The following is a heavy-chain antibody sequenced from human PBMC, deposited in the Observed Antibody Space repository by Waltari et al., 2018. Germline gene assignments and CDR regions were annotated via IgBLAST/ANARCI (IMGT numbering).Heavy chain of an antibody. J-gene: IGHJ5*02. V-gene: IGHV1-2*04. CDR3: ARSHYGGNFWFDP. CDR1: GYTFTGYY. CDR2: INPNSGGT. D-gene: IGHD4-17*01. Sequence: QVQLVQSGAEVKKPGASVKVSCKASGYTFTGYYIHWVRQAPGQGLEWMGWINPNSGGTNYAQKFQGWVTMTRDTSISTAYMELSRLRSDDTAVYYCARSHYGGNFWFDPWGQGTLVTVSS.